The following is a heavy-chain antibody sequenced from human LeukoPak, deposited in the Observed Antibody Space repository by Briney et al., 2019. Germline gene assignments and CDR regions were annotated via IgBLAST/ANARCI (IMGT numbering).Heavy chain of an antibody. J-gene: IGHJ4*02. V-gene: IGHV1-69*05. CDR3: ATVLEYSSSYGSFDY. Sequence: GASVKVSCKASGGTFSSYAISWVRQAPGQGLEWMGGIIPIFGTANYAQKFQGRVTITTDESTSTAYMELSSLRSEDTAVYYCATVLEYSSSYGSFDYWGQGTLVTVSS. CDR2: IIPIFGTA. CDR1: GGTFSSYA. D-gene: IGHD6-6*01.